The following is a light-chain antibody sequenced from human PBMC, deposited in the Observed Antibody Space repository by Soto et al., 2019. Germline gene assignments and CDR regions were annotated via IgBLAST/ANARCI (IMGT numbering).Light chain of an antibody. CDR3: QQYNNYFWA. V-gene: IGKV1-5*03. CDR2: KAA. CDR1: QNINTW. J-gene: IGKJ1*01. Sequence: DIQMTQSPTTVSASVGDRVTITCRASQNINTWLAWYQQKPGKAPKLLILKAATLESGVPSRFSGSGSGTKFTLTINSLQPDDLGTYYCQQYNNYFWAFGQGTRVEIK.